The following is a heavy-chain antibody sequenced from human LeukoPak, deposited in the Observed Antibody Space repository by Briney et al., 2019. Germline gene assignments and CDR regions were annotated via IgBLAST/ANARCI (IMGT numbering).Heavy chain of an antibody. CDR2: MHPGNGNT. D-gene: IGHD2-21*02. CDR1: VYRFISNY. J-gene: IGHJ4*02. Sequence: ASVTVSYQASVYRFISNYYQWVRQAPALGPEWMGWMHPGNGNTRYAEKFQGRVTMTRYTYINTAYMDLSFRRSDDTAVYYCAREGSYCVGGDCYSFDFWGQGTLITVSS. CDR3: AREGSYCVGGDCYSFDF. V-gene: IGHV1-2*02.